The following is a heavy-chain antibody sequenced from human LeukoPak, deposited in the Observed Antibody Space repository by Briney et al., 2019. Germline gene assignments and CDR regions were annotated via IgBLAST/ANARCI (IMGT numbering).Heavy chain of an antibody. CDR3: ARVRYDSSGYAVYFDY. CDR2: IIPILGIA. V-gene: IGHV1-69*04. D-gene: IGHD3-22*01. J-gene: IGHJ4*02. CDR1: GGTFSSYA. Sequence: ASVKVSCKASGGTFSSYAISWVRQAPGQGLEWMGRIIPILGIANYAQKFQGRVTITADKSTSTAYMELSGLRSEDTAVYYCARVRYDSSGYAVYFDYWGQGTLVTVSS.